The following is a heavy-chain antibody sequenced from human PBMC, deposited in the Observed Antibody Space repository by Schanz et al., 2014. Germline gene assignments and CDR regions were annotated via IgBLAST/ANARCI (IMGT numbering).Heavy chain of an antibody. V-gene: IGHV3-21*01. Sequence: EVQLVESGGGLVKPGGSLRLSCEASEFTFSSYKMNWVRQAPGKGLEWVSSISSSGSYIHYADSVKGRFTISRDNAKNTLYLRMNSLRAEDTAVYYCARDSRPNYDFLTAYYSIDYWGQGTLVTVSS. CDR2: ISSSGSYI. CDR3: ARDSRPNYDFLTAYYSIDY. J-gene: IGHJ4*02. D-gene: IGHD3-9*01. CDR1: EFTFSSYK.